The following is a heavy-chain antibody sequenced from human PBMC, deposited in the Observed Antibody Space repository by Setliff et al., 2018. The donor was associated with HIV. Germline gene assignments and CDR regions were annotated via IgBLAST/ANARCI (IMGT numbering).Heavy chain of an antibody. CDR3: ARGFASWYGGGGSAY. D-gene: IGHD6-13*01. Sequence: GASVKVSCKAYGYTFTSFGISWVRQVPGQGLEWMGWISAYNGKTNYAQKFQGRATMTTDTSTNTAYMELRSLRSDDTALYYCARGFASWYGGGGSAYWGQGTLVTVSS. J-gene: IGHJ4*02. CDR2: ISAYNGKT. V-gene: IGHV1-18*01. CDR1: GYTFTSFG.